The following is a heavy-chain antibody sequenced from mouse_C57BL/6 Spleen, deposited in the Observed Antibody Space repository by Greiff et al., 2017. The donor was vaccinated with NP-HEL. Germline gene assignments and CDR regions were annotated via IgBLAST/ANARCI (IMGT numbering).Heavy chain of an antibody. Sequence: QVQLKQPGAELVMPGASVKLSCKASGYTFTSYWMHWVKQRPGQGLEWIGEIDPSDSYTNYNQKFKGKSTLTVDKSSSTAYMQLSSLTSEDSAVYYCARQAQARGLAYWGQGTLVTVSA. D-gene: IGHD3-2*02. CDR3: ARQAQARGLAY. CDR1: GYTFTSYW. CDR2: IDPSDSYT. V-gene: IGHV1-69*01. J-gene: IGHJ3*01.